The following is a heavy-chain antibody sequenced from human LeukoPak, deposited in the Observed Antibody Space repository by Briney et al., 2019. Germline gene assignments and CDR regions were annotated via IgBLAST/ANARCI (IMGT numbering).Heavy chain of an antibody. CDR3: ARDCSGGSCYGAFDI. D-gene: IGHD2-15*01. V-gene: IGHV4-30-4*01. CDR1: GASIRSGDYY. J-gene: IGHJ3*02. CDR2: IYDSGST. Sequence: PSETLSLTCTVSGASIRSGDYYWSWIRQPPGKGLEWIGYIYDSGSTYYNPSLKSRIAISVDTSENRFSLKLSSVTATDTAVYYCARDCSGGSCYGAFDIWGQGTMVTVSS.